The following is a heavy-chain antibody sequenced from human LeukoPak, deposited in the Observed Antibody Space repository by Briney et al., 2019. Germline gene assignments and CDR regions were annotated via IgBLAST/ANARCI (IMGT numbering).Heavy chain of an antibody. Sequence: PSETLSLTCAVYGGSFSGYYWSWIRQPPGKGLEWIGEINHSGSTNYNPSPKSRVTISVDTSKNQFSLKLSSVPAADTAVYYCARGDQQLVRAFDIWGQGTMVTVSS. CDR2: INHSGST. CDR3: ARGDQQLVRAFDI. CDR1: GGSFSGYY. V-gene: IGHV4-34*01. D-gene: IGHD6-13*01. J-gene: IGHJ3*02.